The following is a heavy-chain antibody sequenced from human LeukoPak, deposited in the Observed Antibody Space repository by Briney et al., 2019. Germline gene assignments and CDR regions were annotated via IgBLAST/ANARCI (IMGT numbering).Heavy chain of an antibody. CDR1: GFTFSSYG. CDR3: AKDSRIVGARTLDGAFDY. D-gene: IGHD1-26*01. V-gene: IGHV3-30*18. J-gene: IGHJ4*02. Sequence: TGGSLRLSCAASGFTFSSYGMHWVRQAPGKGLEWVSVISYDGSNKYYADSVKGRFTISRDNSKNTLYLQMNSLRAEDTAVYYCAKDSRIVGARTLDGAFDYWGQGTLVTVSS. CDR2: ISYDGSNK.